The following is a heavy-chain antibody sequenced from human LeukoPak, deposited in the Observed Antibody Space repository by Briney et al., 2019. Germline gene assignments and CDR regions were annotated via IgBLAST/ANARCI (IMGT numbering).Heavy chain of an antibody. CDR1: GYTFTSYD. V-gene: IGHV1-8*01. CDR3: ARTPDYGDYNWFDP. Sequence: ASVKVSCKASGYTFTSYDINWVRQATGQGLEWMGWMNPNSGNTGYAQKFQGRVTMTRNTPISTAYMELSSLRSEDTAVYYCARTPDYGDYNWFDPWGQGTLVTVSS. CDR2: MNPNSGNT. J-gene: IGHJ5*02. D-gene: IGHD4-17*01.